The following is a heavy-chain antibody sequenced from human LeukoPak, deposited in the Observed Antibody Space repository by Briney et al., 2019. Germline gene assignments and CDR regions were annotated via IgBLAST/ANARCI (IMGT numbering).Heavy chain of an antibody. Sequence: SETLSLTCAVSGYSISSGYYWGWIRQPPGKGLEWIGSIYHSGSTYYNPSLKSRVTISVGTSKNQFSLKLSSVTAADTAVYYCARLEGYCSSTSCLDAFDIWGQGTMVTVSS. J-gene: IGHJ3*02. CDR3: ARLEGYCSSTSCLDAFDI. CDR2: IYHSGST. D-gene: IGHD2-2*01. CDR1: GYSISSGYY. V-gene: IGHV4-38-2*01.